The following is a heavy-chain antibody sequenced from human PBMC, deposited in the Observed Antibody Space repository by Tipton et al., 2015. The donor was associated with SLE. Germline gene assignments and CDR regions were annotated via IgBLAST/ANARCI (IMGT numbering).Heavy chain of an antibody. CDR1: GGSFSGYY. V-gene: IGHV4-34*01. CDR3: ARDLNGYNRGWYYYMDV. CDR2: INHSGNT. Sequence: TLSLTCAVYGGSFSGYYWNWIRQPPGKGLEWIGEINHSGNTNHNPSLKSRVTISVDTSKNQFSLKLSSVTAADTAVYYCARDLNGYNRGWYYYMDVWGKGTTVTVSS. D-gene: IGHD5-24*01. J-gene: IGHJ6*03.